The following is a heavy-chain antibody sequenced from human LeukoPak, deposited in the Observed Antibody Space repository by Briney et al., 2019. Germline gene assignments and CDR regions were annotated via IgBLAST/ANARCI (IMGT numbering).Heavy chain of an antibody. Sequence: GGSLRLSCAASGFTFSSYGTHWVRQAPGKGLEWVAFIRYDGSNKYYADSVKGRFTISRDNSKNTLYLQMNSLRAEDTAVYYCAKEGSIAAAYYYYYYYMDVWGKGTTVTVSS. CDR1: GFTFSSYG. D-gene: IGHD6-13*01. CDR3: AKEGSIAAAYYYYYYYMDV. CDR2: IRYDGSNK. V-gene: IGHV3-30*02. J-gene: IGHJ6*03.